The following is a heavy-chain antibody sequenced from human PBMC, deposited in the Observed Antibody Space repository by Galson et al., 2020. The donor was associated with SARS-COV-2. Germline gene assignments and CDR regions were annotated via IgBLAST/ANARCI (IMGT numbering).Heavy chain of an antibody. D-gene: IGHD2-15*01. CDR2: TAHSGST. J-gene: IGHJ2*01. CDR1: GGSFSGYY. Sequence: SETLSLTCAAYGGSFSGYYWRWIRRPPGKGLEWIGETAHSGSTNYNPSLKSRVTISVDTSKNQFSLKLSSVTAADTAVYYCARGLDGGGGYWCFDLWGRGTLVTVSS. CDR3: ARGLDGGGGYWCFDL. V-gene: IGHV4-34*01.